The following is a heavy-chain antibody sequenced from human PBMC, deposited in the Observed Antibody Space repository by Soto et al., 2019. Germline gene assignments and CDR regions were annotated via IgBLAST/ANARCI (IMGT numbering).Heavy chain of an antibody. V-gene: IGHV3-7*01. CDR3: ARVTCPLWGGGSCYSAVWAFDI. CDR1: GFTFSSYW. CDR2: IKQDGSEK. D-gene: IGHD2-15*01. J-gene: IGHJ3*02. Sequence: GGSLRLSCAASGFTFSSYWMSWVRQAPGKGLEWVANIKQDGSEKYYVDSVKGRFTISRDNAKNSLYLQMNSLRAEDTAVYYCARVTCPLWGGGSCYSAVWAFDIWGQGTMVTVSS.